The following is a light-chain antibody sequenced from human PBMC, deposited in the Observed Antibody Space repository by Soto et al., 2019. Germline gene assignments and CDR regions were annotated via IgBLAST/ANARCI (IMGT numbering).Light chain of an antibody. CDR3: HEPHIRRIT. CDR2: GES. V-gene: IGKV3-20*01. Sequence: KRSPGTXSLPEGQIAPPPCGASQTVSKTYLAWYKKKTGQDXRXXLYGESTRDTGTQQRLSGAGSGKEFTINISIVEPEDFALYYCHEPHIRRITFGEGTRLEI. J-gene: IGKJ5*01. CDR1: QTVSKTY.